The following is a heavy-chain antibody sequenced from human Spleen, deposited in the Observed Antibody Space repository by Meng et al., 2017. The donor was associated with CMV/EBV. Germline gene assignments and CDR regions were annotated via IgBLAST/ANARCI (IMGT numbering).Heavy chain of an antibody. Sequence: SETLSLTCIVSGGSVSSSTYYWSWIRQPPGKGLEWIGYVSSSGSTKYNPSLKSRVTISVDTSKNQFSLKLSSVTAADTAVYYCARVGWLYGMDVWGQGTTVTVSS. CDR2: VSSSGST. CDR1: GGSVSSSTYY. CDR3: ARVGWLYGMDV. V-gene: IGHV4-61*01. J-gene: IGHJ6*02. D-gene: IGHD5-12*01.